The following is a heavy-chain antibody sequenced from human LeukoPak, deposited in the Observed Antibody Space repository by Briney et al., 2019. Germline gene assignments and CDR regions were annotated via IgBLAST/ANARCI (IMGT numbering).Heavy chain of an antibody. CDR1: GFTFSNAW. J-gene: IGHJ4*02. V-gene: IGHV3-15*07. CDR2: IKSGTDGGTT. Sequence: GGSLRLSCAASGFTFSNAWMNWVRQAPGKGLEWVGRIKSGTDGGTTDYAAPVKGRFTISRDDSKNMLYLQMNSLKTEDTAVYYCTTPPTSIFGVVSDYWGQGTLVTVSS. CDR3: TTPPTSIFGVVSDY. D-gene: IGHD3-3*01.